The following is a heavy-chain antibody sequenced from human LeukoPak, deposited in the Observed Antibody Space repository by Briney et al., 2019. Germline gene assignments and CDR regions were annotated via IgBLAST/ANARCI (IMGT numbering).Heavy chain of an antibody. D-gene: IGHD3-9*01. Sequence: SETLSLTCTVSGGSISSSSYYWSWIRQPPGKGLEWIGEINHSGSTNYNPSLKSRVTISVDTSKNQFSLKLSSVTAADTAVYYCARRGRWNYDILTGYRNWFDPWGQGTLVTVSS. CDR3: ARRGRWNYDILTGYRNWFDP. CDR1: GGSISSSSYY. V-gene: IGHV4-39*07. J-gene: IGHJ5*02. CDR2: INHSGST.